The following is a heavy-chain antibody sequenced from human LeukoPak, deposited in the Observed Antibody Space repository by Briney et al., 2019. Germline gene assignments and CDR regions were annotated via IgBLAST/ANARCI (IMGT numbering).Heavy chain of an antibody. V-gene: IGHV4-61*02. CDR3: ARETTMIVVVITDAFDI. CDR1: GGSIGSGSYY. Sequence: SQTLSLTCTVSGGSIGSGSYYWRWLRQPAGRGLEWIGRIYTSGSTNYNPSLKSRVTISVDTSKNQFSLKLSSVTAADTAVYYCARETTMIVVVITDAFDIWGQGTMVTVSS. CDR2: IYTSGST. J-gene: IGHJ3*02. D-gene: IGHD3-22*01.